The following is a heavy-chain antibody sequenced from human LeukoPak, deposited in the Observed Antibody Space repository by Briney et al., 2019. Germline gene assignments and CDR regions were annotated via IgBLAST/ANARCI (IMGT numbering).Heavy chain of an antibody. V-gene: IGHV3-23*01. CDR2: ISGDGAFT. J-gene: IGHJ4*02. CDR3: AKGVAPRAFDY. CDR1: GFIFSDYA. Sequence: PGGSLRLSCTASGFIFSDYAMSWVRQAPGKGLEWVSGISGDGAFTYYGDSVKGRFTISRDNSKNTLYLQMISLRGEDRAVYYCAKGVAPRAFDYWGQGTLVTVSS.